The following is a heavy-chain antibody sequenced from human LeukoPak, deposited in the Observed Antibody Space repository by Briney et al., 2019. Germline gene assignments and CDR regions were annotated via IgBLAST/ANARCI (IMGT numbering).Heavy chain of an antibody. CDR1: GFTFSSYS. CDR3: AKAPELNTAGL. D-gene: IGHD5-18*01. V-gene: IGHV3-48*01. J-gene: IGHJ4*02. CDR2: ISSSSSTI. Sequence: GGSLRLSCAASGFTFSSYSMNWVRQAPGKGLEWVSYISSSSSTIYYADSVKGRFTISRDNSKNTLYLQMNSLRAEDTAVYYCAKAPELNTAGLWGQGTLVTVSS.